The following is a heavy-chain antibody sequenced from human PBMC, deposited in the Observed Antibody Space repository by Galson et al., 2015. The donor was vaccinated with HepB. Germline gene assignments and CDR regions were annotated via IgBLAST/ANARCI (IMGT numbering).Heavy chain of an antibody. CDR2: VSSSSSTI. CDR1: GFTFSSYS. J-gene: IGHJ4*02. Sequence: SLRLSCAASGFTFSSYSMNWVRQAPGKGLEWVSYVSSSSSTIYYADSVKGRFTISRDNAKNSLYLQMNSLRAEDTAVYYCARTTHVEMAASDYWGQGTLVTVSS. D-gene: IGHD5-24*01. V-gene: IGHV3-48*04. CDR3: ARTTHVEMAASDY.